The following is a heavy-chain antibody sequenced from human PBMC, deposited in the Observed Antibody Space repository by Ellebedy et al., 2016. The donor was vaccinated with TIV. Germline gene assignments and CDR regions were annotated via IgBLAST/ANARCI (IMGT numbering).Heavy chain of an antibody. D-gene: IGHD2-8*01. CDR1: GFTFTVYA. J-gene: IGHJ1*01. V-gene: IGHV3-23*01. CDR2: ISQDGDTP. CDR3: AKDPAYAIRLPGEYFQH. Sequence: GGSLRLXCAASGFTFTVYAMSWVRQAPGKGLEWVSTISQDGDTPYYADSVKGRFTISRDNSKNTLYLQMSSLRAEDTAVYYCAKDPAYAIRLPGEYFQHWGQGTLVTVSS.